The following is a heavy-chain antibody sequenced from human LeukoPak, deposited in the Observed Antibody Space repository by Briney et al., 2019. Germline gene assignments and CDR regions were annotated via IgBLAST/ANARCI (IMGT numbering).Heavy chain of an antibody. J-gene: IGHJ4*02. D-gene: IGHD1-26*01. CDR3: ARDLGVGASAFRLYYFDY. V-gene: IGHV1-69*04. CDR2: IIPILGIA. CDR1: GGTFSSYA. Sequence: SVKVSCKASGGTFSSYAISWVRQAPGQELEWMGRIIPILGIANYAQKFQGRVTITADKSTSTAYMELSSLRSEDTAVYYCARDLGVGASAFRLYYFDYWGQGTLVTVSS.